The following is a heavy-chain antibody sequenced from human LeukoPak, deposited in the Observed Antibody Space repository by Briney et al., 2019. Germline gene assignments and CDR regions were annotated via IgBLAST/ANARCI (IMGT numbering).Heavy chain of an antibody. J-gene: IGHJ6*03. Sequence: SETLSLTCSVSGDSMSSHYWSWIRQPPGRELEWIGYISYTGSAKYNPSLSSRVTISVDTSNNHFSLNLFSVTAADTAVYYCARTYYYMDIWGKGTTVTVSS. V-gene: IGHV4-59*11. CDR1: GDSMSSHY. CDR2: ISYTGSA. CDR3: ARTYYYMDI.